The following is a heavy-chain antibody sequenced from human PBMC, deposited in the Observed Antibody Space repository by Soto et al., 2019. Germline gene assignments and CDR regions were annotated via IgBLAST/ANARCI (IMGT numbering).Heavy chain of an antibody. CDR1: GGSISSSSYY. D-gene: IGHD2-8*01. J-gene: IGHJ4*02. V-gene: IGHV3-7*01. Sequence: ETLSLTCTVSGGSISSSSYYWGWVRQAPGKGLEWVANINQDGSQKYYVDSVKGRFTVSRDNANNSLYLQMNSLKVDDTAVYYCARVQWQTATYDNWGKGALVTVSS. CDR2: INQDGSQK. CDR3: ARVQWQTATYDN.